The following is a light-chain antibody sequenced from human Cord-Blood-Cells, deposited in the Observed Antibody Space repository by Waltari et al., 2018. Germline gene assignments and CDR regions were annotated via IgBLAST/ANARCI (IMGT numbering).Light chain of an antibody. CDR2: EVS. CDR1: SSDVGGYNY. Sequence: QSALTQPASASGSPGPSITISCTGTSSDVGGYNYVSWYQQHPGKAPKLMIYEVSNRPSGVSNRFSGSKSGNTASLTISGLQAEDEADYYCSSYTSSSTYVFGTGTKVTVL. V-gene: IGLV2-14*01. CDR3: SSYTSSSTYV. J-gene: IGLJ1*01.